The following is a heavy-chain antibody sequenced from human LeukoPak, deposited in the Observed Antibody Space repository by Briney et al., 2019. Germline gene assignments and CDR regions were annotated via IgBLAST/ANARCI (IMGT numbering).Heavy chain of an antibody. CDR3: ARGSRGDGYNSY. CDR1: GGSISSSSYY. V-gene: IGHV4-39*07. D-gene: IGHD5-24*01. Sequence: SETLSLTCTVSGGSISSSSYYWGWIRQPPGKGLERIGSIYYSGSTYCNPSLKSRVTISVDTSKNQFSLKLSSVTAADTAVYYCARGSRGDGYNSYWGQGTLVTVSS. J-gene: IGHJ4*02. CDR2: IYYSGST.